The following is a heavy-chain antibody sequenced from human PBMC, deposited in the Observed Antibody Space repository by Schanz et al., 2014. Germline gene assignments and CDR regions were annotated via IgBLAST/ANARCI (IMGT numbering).Heavy chain of an antibody. CDR3: ARDLERYDGGGGGFDP. D-gene: IGHD2-21*01. V-gene: IGHV3-66*01. CDR1: GFTVSSNH. Sequence: EGQLAESGGGLVQPGGSLRLSCAASGFTVSSNHMSWVRQAPGKGLEWVSVIYSGIGAYYADSVKDRFTVSRDNSKNTLYLQMNSQRTEDTAVYYCARDLERYDGGGGGFDPWGQGTLVTVSS. CDR2: IYSGIGA. J-gene: IGHJ5*02.